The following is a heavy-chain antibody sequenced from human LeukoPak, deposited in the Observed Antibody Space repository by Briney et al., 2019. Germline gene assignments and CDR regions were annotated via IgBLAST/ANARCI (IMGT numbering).Heavy chain of an antibody. CDR3: AKVWYSGTIRGNFDY. D-gene: IGHD1-26*01. V-gene: IGHV3-23*01. J-gene: IGHJ4*02. Sequence: PPGGSLRLSCAASGFTFSSYAMSWVRQAPGKGLEWVSAISGSGGSTYYADSVKGRFTISRDNSKNTLYLQMNSLRAEDTAVYYCAKVWYSGTIRGNFDYWGQGTLVTVSS. CDR2: ISGSGGST. CDR1: GFTFSSYA.